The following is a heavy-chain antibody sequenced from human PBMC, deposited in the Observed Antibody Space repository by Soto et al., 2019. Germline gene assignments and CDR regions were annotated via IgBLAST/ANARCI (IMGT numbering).Heavy chain of an antibody. V-gene: IGHV4-61*01. J-gene: IGHJ4*02. CDR2: GSYSGTT. Sequence: SETLSLPCTVSGVSVRRGIVYWAWIRQPPGKGLEWIGFGSYSGTTNYKPSLKSRVTISVDTSRSQISLKVSSLTAADTAVYYCARGATVTQYDYWGQGTLVTVSS. CDR3: ARGATVTQYDY. D-gene: IGHD4-17*01. CDR1: GVSVRRGIVY.